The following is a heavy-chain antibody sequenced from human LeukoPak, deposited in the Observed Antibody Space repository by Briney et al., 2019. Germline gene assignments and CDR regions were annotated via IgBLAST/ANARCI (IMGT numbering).Heavy chain of an antibody. CDR1: GYSFTSYW. D-gene: IGHD3-22*01. J-gene: IGHJ4*02. Sequence: ESLKISCKGSGYSFTSYWIGWVRQMPGKGLEWMGIIYPGDSDTRYSPSFQGQVTISADKSISTAYLQWSSLKASDTAMYYCARRYRSVYDSSGYHDYWGQGTLVTVSS. CDR2: IYPGDSDT. V-gene: IGHV5-51*01. CDR3: ARRYRSVYDSSGYHDY.